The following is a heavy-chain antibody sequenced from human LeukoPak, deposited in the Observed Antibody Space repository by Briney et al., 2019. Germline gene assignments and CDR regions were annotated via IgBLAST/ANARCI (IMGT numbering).Heavy chain of an antibody. V-gene: IGHV1-18*01. Sequence: ASVKVSCKASGYTFSSYGISWVRQAPGQGLEWMAWISAYNGNTNYAQKLQGRVTMTTDTSTSTAYMELRSLRPDDTAVYYCARDSDYDSSGALFDYWGQGTLVTVSS. CDR3: ARDSDYDSSGALFDY. J-gene: IGHJ4*02. CDR1: GYTFSSYG. CDR2: ISAYNGNT. D-gene: IGHD3-22*01.